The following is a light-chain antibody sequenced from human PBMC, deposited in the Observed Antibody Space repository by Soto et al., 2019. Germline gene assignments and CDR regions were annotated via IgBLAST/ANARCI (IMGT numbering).Light chain of an antibody. Sequence: VLRKSPLSLPVTGVGPGCISCRGSRDVVQSNGYYYLDGDLQKPGQSPQLLIYVGSNRASGVPDRFSGSGSGTDITLTISRVEAEDVGVYFCAQGLATPFTFGGVTKVDI. V-gene: IGKV2-28*01. J-gene: IGKJ4*01. CDR2: VGS. CDR1: RDVVQSNGYYY. CDR3: AQGLATPFT.